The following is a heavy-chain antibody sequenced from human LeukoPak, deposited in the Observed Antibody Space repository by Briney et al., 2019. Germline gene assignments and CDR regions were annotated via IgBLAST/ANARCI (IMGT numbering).Heavy chain of an antibody. D-gene: IGHD2-21*02. CDR3: ATRVTADSYDASDI. CDR2: ITSGFTT. J-gene: IGHJ3*02. V-gene: IGHV3-23*01. CDR1: GLSFSNYA. Sequence: GGSLRLSCGASGLSFSNYAMSWVRQAPGKGLEWISGITSGFTTYYADSVKGRFTISRDNSKNTFHLQMSSLRAEDTAVYYCATRVTADSYDASDIWGQGTMVTVSS.